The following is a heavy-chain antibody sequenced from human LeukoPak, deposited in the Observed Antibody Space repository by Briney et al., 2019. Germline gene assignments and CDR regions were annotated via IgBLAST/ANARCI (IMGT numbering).Heavy chain of an antibody. D-gene: IGHD2-15*01. CDR3: ARGSPPDSLGY. CDR2: IIPILGIA. J-gene: IGHJ4*02. Sequence: SVTVSCKASGGTFTSYAISWVRQAPGQGLEWMGRIIPILGIANYAQKFQGRVTITADKSTSTAYMELSSLRSEDTAVYYCARGSPPDSLGYWGQGTLVTVSS. V-gene: IGHV1-69*04. CDR1: GGTFTSYA.